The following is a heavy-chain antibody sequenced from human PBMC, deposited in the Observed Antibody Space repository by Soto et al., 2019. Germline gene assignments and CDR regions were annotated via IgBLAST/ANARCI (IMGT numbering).Heavy chain of an antibody. CDR2: FYSSGSP. V-gene: IGHV4-59*01. D-gene: IGHD3-22*01. CDR1: GGSLSGYY. Sequence: PSETLSLTCTVSGGSLSGYYWSWIQQPPGKGLEWIGDFYSSGSPHHNPSLKNRVSISEDRSKNEFSLKLSSVTAADTAIYYCAREFYYDSSGIGFDSWGQGTLVTVSS. CDR3: AREFYYDSSGIGFDS. J-gene: IGHJ4*02.